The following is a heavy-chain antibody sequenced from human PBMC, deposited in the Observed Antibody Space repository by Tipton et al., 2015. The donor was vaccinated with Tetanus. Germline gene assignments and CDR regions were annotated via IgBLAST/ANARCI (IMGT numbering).Heavy chain of an antibody. CDR1: GFTVSSNY. CDR3: ARGMAPGSPYISDY. J-gene: IGHJ4*02. V-gene: IGHV3-53*01. CDR2: IYSGGST. D-gene: IGHD3-10*01. Sequence: SLRLSCAASGFTVSSNYMSWVRQAPGKGLEWVSVIYSGGSTYYADSVKGRFTISRDNSKNTLYLQMNSLRAEDTAVNYCARGMAPGSPYISDYWGQGTLVTVPS.